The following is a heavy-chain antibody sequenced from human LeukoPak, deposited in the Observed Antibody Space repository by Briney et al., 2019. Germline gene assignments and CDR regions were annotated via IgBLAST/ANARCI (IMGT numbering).Heavy chain of an antibody. CDR1: RIRFNSYA. CDR2: ISGSGGST. J-gene: IGHJ4*02. V-gene: IGHV3-23*01. Sequence: GGSLRLSCAASRIRFNSYAMSWVRQAPGKGLEWVSAISGSGGSTYYADSVKGRFTISRDNSKNTLYLQMNSLRAEDTAVYYCAKVGTVYYFDYWGQGTLVTVSS. D-gene: IGHD4-17*01. CDR3: AKVGTVYYFDY.